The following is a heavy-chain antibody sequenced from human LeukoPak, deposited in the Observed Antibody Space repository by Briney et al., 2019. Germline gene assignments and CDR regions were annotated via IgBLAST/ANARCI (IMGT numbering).Heavy chain of an antibody. V-gene: IGHV3-33*06. Sequence: PGRSLRLSCAASGFTFSSYGMHWVRQAPGKGLEWVAVIWYDGSTKYYADSVKGRFTISRDNSKNALYLQMNSLRAEDTAVYYCAKDNGGYSYGSDYWGQGTLVTVSS. CDR3: AKDNGGYSYGSDY. D-gene: IGHD5-18*01. CDR2: IWYDGSTK. J-gene: IGHJ4*02. CDR1: GFTFSSYG.